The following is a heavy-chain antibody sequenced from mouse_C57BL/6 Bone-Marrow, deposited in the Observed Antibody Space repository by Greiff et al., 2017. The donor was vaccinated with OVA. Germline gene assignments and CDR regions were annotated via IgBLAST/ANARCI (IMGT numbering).Heavy chain of an antibody. CDR3: ARLHYAMDY. J-gene: IGHJ4*01. CDR1: GFTFSSYG. CDR2: ISSGGSYT. Sequence: EVQVVESGGDLVKPGGSLKLSCAASGFTFSSYGMSWVRQTPDKRLEWVATISSGGSYTYYPDSVKGRFTISRDNAKNTLYLQMSSLKSEDTAVYYGARLHYAMDYWGQGTSVTVSS. V-gene: IGHV5-6*01.